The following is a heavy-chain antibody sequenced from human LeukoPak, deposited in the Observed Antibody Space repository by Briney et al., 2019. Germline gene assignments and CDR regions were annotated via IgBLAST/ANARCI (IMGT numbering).Heavy chain of an antibody. CDR1: GFTFSDYY. CDR2: ISSSGSTI. V-gene: IGHV3-11*04. D-gene: IGHD5-24*01. CDR3: ARETRWLQLPAWFDP. J-gene: IGHJ5*02. Sequence: PGGSPRLSCAASGFTFSDYYMSWIRQAPGKGLEWVSYISSSGSTIYYADSVKGRFTISRDNAKNSLYLQMNSLRAEDTAVYYCARETRWLQLPAWFDPWGQETLVTVSS.